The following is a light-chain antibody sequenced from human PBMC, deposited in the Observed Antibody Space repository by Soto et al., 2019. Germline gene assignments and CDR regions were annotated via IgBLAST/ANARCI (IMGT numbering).Light chain of an antibody. Sequence: EIVLTQSPGTLSLSPGERATLSCRASQSVSSSYLAWYQQKPGQAPRLLIYGASSRATGIPDRFSGSGSGTDFTLTISRLEPEDFAVYYCQQYGSSHSYTFGQGTKVEIK. CDR3: QQYGSSHSYT. J-gene: IGKJ2*01. V-gene: IGKV3-20*01. CDR1: QSVSSSY. CDR2: GAS.